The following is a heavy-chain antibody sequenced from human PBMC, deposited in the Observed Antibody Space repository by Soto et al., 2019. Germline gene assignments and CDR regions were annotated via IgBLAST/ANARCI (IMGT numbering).Heavy chain of an antibody. D-gene: IGHD3-9*01. CDR2: IYYSGST. CDR3: ARGTLRYFDWPYYFDY. CDR1: GGSISSGGYY. V-gene: IGHV4-31*03. J-gene: IGHJ4*02. Sequence: SETLSLTCTVSGGSISSGGYYWSWIRQHPGKGLECIWYIYYSGSTYYNPSLKSRVTISVDTFKNQFSLKLSSVTAADTAVYYCARGTLRYFDWPYYFDYWGQGTLVTVSS.